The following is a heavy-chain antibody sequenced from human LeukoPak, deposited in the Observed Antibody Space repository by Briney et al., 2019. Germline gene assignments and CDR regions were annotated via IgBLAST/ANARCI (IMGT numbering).Heavy chain of an antibody. CDR2: INPNSGGT. CDR3: ARSKLRNIDY. CDR1: GYAFTGYY. D-gene: IGHD2-15*01. Sequence: VASVKVSCKASGYAFTGYYMHWVRQAPGQGLEWMGWINPNSGGTNYAQKFQGRVTMTRDTSISTAYMELSRLRSDDTAVYYCARSKLRNIDYWGQGTLVTVSS. J-gene: IGHJ4*02. V-gene: IGHV1-2*02.